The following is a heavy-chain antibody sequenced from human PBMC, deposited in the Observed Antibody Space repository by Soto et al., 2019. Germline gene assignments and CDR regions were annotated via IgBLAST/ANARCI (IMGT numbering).Heavy chain of an antibody. J-gene: IGHJ4*02. V-gene: IGHV3-53*02. Sequence: EVQLVETGGGLIQPGGSLRLSCAASGFTVSGNYMSWVRQAPGKGLEWVSVIYNGGGTYYADSVNGRFTISRDNSKNTLYLQLNSLRAEDTAVYYCTSTSRSAYDYWGQGNVVTVAS. CDR1: GFTVSGNY. CDR3: TSTSRSAYDY. CDR2: IYNGGGT. D-gene: IGHD6-25*01.